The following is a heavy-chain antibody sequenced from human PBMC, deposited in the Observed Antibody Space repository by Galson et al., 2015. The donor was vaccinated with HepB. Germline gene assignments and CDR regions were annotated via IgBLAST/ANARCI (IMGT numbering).Heavy chain of an antibody. CDR2: IWYDGSNK. V-gene: IGHV3-33*08. CDR1: GFTFSSCG. D-gene: IGHD1-26*01. Sequence: SLRLSCAASGFTFSSCGMHWVRQAPGKGLEWVAVIWYDGSNKCYADSVKGRFTISRDNSKNTLYLQMNSLRAEDTAVYYCARDGLDEGMGDSYYFDYWGQGTLSPSPQ. J-gene: IGHJ4*02. CDR3: ARDGLDEGMGDSYYFDY.